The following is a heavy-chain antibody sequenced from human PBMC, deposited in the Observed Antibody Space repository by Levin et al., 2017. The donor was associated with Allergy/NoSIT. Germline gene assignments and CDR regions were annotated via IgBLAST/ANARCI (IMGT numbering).Heavy chain of an antibody. Sequence: SLKISCEASGFTFDDHAMHWFRQAPGKGLEWVSGISWNSDTIGYADSVKGRFTISRDSAKTSLYLQMHSLRPEDTALYYCTKAGSYGSYYDHVDVWGQGTTVTVSS. J-gene: IGHJ6*02. V-gene: IGHV3-9*01. CDR3: TKAGSYGSYYDHVDV. CDR2: ISWNSDTI. D-gene: IGHD5-18*01. CDR1: GFTFDDHA.